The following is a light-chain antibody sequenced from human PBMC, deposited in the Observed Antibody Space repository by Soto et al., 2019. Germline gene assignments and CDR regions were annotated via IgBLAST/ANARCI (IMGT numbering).Light chain of an antibody. CDR1: QSVSSN. Sequence: EIVMTQSPATLSVSPGERATLSCRASQSVSSNLAWYQQKPGQAPRLLIYGASTRATGIPARFSGSGSGTEFTSTISGFNSKDFAVYYFQQKKKGPPYTFGQGTKLRSN. V-gene: IGKV3-15*01. J-gene: IGKJ2*01. CDR2: GAS. CDR3: QQKKKGPPYT.